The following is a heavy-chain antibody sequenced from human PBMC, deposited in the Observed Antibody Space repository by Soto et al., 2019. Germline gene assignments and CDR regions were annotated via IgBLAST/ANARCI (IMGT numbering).Heavy chain of an antibody. CDR1: GYTFTSYG. D-gene: IGHD2-15*01. J-gene: IGHJ3*02. V-gene: IGHV1-18*01. CDR2: ISAYNGNT. CDR3: ARDQRRIVVVVAATDAFDI. Sequence: GASVKVSCKASGYTFTSYGIRWVRQAPGQGLEWMGWISAYNGNTNYAQKLQGRVTMTTDTSTSTAYMELRSLRSDDTAVYYCARDQRRIVVVVAATDAFDIWGQGTMVTVSS.